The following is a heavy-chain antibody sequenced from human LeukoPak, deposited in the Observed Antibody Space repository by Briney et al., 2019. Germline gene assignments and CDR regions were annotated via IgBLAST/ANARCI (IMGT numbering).Heavy chain of an antibody. V-gene: IGHV4-34*01. D-gene: IGHD6-13*01. Sequence: PSETLSPTCAVYGGSFSGYYWSWIRQPPGKGLEWIGEINHSGSTNYNPSLKSRVTISVDTSKNQFSLKLSSVTAADTAVCYCARVSSSWSLFDYWGQGTLVTVSS. CDR3: ARVSSSWSLFDY. CDR2: INHSGST. CDR1: GGSFSGYY. J-gene: IGHJ4*02.